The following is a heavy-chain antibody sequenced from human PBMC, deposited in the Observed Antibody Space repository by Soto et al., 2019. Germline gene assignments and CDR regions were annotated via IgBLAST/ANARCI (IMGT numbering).Heavy chain of an antibody. CDR3: AKGRAYTQTFFDF. CDR1: GFIFPTHA. V-gene: IGHV3-23*01. J-gene: IGHJ4*02. CDR2: ITGSGGDT. Sequence: GGSLRLSCAASGFIFPTHAMSWVRQAPGKGLEWVSAITGSGGDTFYASSVKGRFTVSRDNSKNTLYLHMTSPRADDTGVYFCAKGRAYTQTFFDFWGQGTLVTVSS. D-gene: IGHD3-16*01.